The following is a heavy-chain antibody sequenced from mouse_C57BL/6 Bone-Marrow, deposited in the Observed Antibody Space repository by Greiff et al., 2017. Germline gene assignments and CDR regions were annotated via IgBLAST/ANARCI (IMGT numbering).Heavy chain of an antibody. Sequence: VQLVESGPGLVAPSQSLSITCTVSGFSLTSYAISWVRQPPGKGLEWLGVIWTGGGTNYNSALKSRLSISKDNSKSQVFLKMNSLQTDDTARYYCARGGTVVATGYFDYWGRGTTLTVSS. J-gene: IGHJ2*01. CDR2: IWTGGGT. CDR1: GFSLTSYA. V-gene: IGHV2-9-1*01. D-gene: IGHD1-1*01. CDR3: ARGGTVVATGYFDY.